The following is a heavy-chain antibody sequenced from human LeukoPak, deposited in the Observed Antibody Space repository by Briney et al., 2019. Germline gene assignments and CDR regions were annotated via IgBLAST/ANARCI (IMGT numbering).Heavy chain of an antibody. CDR3: ARVYGESGYDILTGYYRGDFDY. CDR1: GYTFTSYY. CDR2: INPSGGST. Sequence: ASVKVSCKASGYTFTSYYMHWVRQAPGQGLEWMGIINPSGGSTSYAQKFQGRVTMTRDASTSTVYMELSSLRSEDTAVYYCARVYGESGYDILTGYYRGDFDYWGQGTLVTVSS. J-gene: IGHJ4*02. D-gene: IGHD3-9*01. V-gene: IGHV1-46*01.